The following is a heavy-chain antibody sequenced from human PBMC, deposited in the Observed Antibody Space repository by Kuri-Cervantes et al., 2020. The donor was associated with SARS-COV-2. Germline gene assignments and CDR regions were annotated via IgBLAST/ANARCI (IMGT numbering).Heavy chain of an antibody. J-gene: IGHJ4*02. CDR1: GFTFSSYS. V-gene: IGHV3-21*01. CDR3: ARAGRWLQSTPFDY. Sequence: GESLKISCAASGFTFSSYSMNWVRQAPGKGLEWVSSISSSSSYIYYADSVKGRVTISRDNAKNSLYLQMNSLRAEDTAVYYCARAGRWLQSTPFDYWGQGTLVTVSS. CDR2: ISSSSSYI. D-gene: IGHD5-24*01.